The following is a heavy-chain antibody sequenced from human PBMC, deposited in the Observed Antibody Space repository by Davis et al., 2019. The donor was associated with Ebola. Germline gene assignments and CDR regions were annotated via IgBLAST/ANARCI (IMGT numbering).Heavy chain of an antibody. CDR1: GFTSSTYA. Sequence: PGGSLRLSCAASGFTSSTYAMNWVRQAPGKGLEWVAIIKQDASEQYVVDSVKGRFTISRDNAKNSLFLQMNSLRAEDTAVYYCVGGYGWLHDYWGQGTLVTVSS. V-gene: IGHV3-7*01. D-gene: IGHD5-12*01. J-gene: IGHJ4*02. CDR2: IKQDASEQ. CDR3: VGGYGWLHDY.